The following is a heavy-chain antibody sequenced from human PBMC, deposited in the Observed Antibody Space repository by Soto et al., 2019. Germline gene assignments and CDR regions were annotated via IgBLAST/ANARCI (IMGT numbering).Heavy chain of an antibody. CDR3: ARGRQGDV. CDR2: IYYSGST. Sequence: PSETLSLTCTVSGGSISSSSYYWGWIRQPPGKGLEWIGSIYYSGSTYYNPSLKSRVTISVDTSKNQFSLKLSSVTAADTAVYYCARGRQGDVWGQGTLVTVSS. D-gene: IGHD3-16*01. V-gene: IGHV4-39*01. CDR1: GGSISSSSYY. J-gene: IGHJ4*02.